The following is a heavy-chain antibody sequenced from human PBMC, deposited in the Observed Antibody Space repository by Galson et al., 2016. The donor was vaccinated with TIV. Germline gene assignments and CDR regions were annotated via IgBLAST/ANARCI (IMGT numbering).Heavy chain of an antibody. Sequence: CAISGDSVSSNSAAWNCIRRSPSRGFEWLGRTYYRSQWYNDYALSVKTRITINPDTSKNQVYLQLHSVTPEDTAVYYCERATPSVFGVVSSFDYWGQGTLVTVSS. V-gene: IGHV6-1*01. D-gene: IGHD3-3*01. J-gene: IGHJ4*02. CDR1: GDSVSSNSAA. CDR2: TYYRSQWYN. CDR3: ERATPSVFGVVSSFDY.